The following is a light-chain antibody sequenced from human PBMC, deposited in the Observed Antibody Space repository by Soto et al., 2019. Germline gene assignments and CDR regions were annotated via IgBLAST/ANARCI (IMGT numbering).Light chain of an antibody. CDR3: QQYNSYWK. CDR1: QSVSDW. J-gene: IGKJ1*01. CDR2: DTS. V-gene: IGKV1-5*01. Sequence: IQMTQSPSTLSASVGDRVTITCRASQSVSDWLAWYQQKPGNPPKLLIYDTSRLESAVPSRFSGSGSGTEFTLTISSLQPDDFATYYCQQYNSYWKFGQGTKVDIK.